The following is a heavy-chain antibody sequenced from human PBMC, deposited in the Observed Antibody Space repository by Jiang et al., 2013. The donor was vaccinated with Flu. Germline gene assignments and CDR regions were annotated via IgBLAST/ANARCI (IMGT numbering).Heavy chain of an antibody. J-gene: IGHJ4*02. CDR3: ARGSNGPIPNLDY. V-gene: IGHV1-18*01. CDR2: ISAYNGNT. D-gene: IGHD5-18*01. Sequence: GQGLEWMGWISAYNGNTNYAQKLQGRVTMTTDTSTSTAYMELRSLRSDDTAVYYCARGSNGPIPNLDYWGQGTLVTVSS.